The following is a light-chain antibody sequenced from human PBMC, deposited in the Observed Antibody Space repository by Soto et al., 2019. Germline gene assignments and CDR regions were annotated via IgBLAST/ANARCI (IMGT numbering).Light chain of an antibody. CDR3: QQYNTLGT. J-gene: IGKJ1*01. V-gene: IGKV1-5*01. CDR1: QSISSW. Sequence: DIQMTQSPSTLSASVGDRVTITCRASQSISSWLAWYQQKPGKAPKLLIYDASSLESGVPSRFSGSGSGPEFTLTLSCQQPDDFPTYYCQQYNTLGTFGQGTKVEIK. CDR2: DAS.